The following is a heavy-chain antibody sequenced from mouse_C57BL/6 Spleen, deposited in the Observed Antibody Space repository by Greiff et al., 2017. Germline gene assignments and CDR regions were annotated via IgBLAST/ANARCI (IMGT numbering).Heavy chain of an antibody. CDR1: GFTFSDYG. CDR2: ISGGSSTI. J-gene: IGHJ2*01. V-gene: IGHV5-17*01. D-gene: IGHD2-3*01. CDR3: EKAGYSVYFDD. Sequence: VQLKESGGGLVKPGGSLKLSCAASGFTFSDYGMHWVRQAPEKGLEWVAYISGGSSTIYYAHTVKGRFTISRDNAKNTLFLQMTSLRSEDTDRYCCEKAGYSVYFDDWGKGTTLTVAS.